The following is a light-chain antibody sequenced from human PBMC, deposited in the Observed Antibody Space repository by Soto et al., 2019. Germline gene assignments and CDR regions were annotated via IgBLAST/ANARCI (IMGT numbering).Light chain of an antibody. Sequence: QPVLTQPPSVSGAPGQRVTISCSGSTSNIGNNAVQWYQPLPGKAPRALIYYDDLLPTGVSKRFSGSKSGTSVSLAISGLKSDDEAAYYCASWDDTLSGVVFGGGTKLTVL. CDR1: TSNIGNNA. CDR3: ASWDDTLSGVV. J-gene: IGLJ3*02. V-gene: IGLV1-36*01. CDR2: YDD.